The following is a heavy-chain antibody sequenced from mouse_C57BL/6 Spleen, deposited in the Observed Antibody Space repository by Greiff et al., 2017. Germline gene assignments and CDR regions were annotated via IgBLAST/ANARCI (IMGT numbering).Heavy chain of an antibody. CDR2: IWRGGST. CDR1: GFSLTSYG. Sequence: QVQLQQSGPGLVQPSQSLSITCTVSGFSLTSYGVHWVRQSPGKGLEWLGVIWRGGSTDYNAAFMSRLSITKNNSKSQVFIKMNSLQADDTAIYYCAKRANYDEGFAYWGQGTLVTVSA. D-gene: IGHD2-4*01. CDR3: AKRANYDEGFAY. J-gene: IGHJ3*01. V-gene: IGHV2-5*01.